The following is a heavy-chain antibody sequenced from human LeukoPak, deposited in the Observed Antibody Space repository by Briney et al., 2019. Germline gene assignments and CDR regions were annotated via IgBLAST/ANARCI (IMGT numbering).Heavy chain of an antibody. CDR3: ARVPDYGPLYYYYGMDV. CDR2: INSDGSST. CDR1: GFTFSSYL. Sequence: GGSLRLSCAASGFTFSSYLMHWVRQAPGKGLVWVARINSDGSSTSYADSVKGRFTISRDNAKNTLYLQMNSLRAEDTAVYYCARVPDYGPLYYYYGMDVWGKGTTVTVSS. V-gene: IGHV3-74*01. J-gene: IGHJ6*04. D-gene: IGHD4-17*01.